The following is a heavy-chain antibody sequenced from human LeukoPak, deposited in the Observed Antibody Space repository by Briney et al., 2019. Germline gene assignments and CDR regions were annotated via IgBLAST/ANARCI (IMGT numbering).Heavy chain of an antibody. V-gene: IGHV3-53*01. Sequence: PGGSLRLSCAASGFTVSSYYMNWVRQAPGKELEWVSVIYTGGGRYYADSVKGRFTISRDNSKNTLYLQMNSLRAEDTAVYYCAKGEMGTTSYYFDYWGQGTLVTVSS. CDR3: AKGEMGTTSYYFDY. J-gene: IGHJ4*02. D-gene: IGHD5-24*01. CDR2: IYTGGGR. CDR1: GFTVSSYY.